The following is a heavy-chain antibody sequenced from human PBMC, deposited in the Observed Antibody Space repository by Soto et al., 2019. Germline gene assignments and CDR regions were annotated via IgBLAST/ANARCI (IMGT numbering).Heavy chain of an antibody. D-gene: IGHD1-26*01. J-gene: IGHJ6*02. CDR2: ISSSSSYI. V-gene: IGHV3-21*01. CDR1: GFTFSSYS. CDR3: ARVGATIYGMDV. Sequence: GSLGLSCAASGFTFSSYSMNWVRQAPGKGLEWVSSISSSSSYIYYADSVKGRFTISRDNAKNSLYLQMNSLRAEDTAVYYCARVGATIYGMDVWGQGTTVTVSS.